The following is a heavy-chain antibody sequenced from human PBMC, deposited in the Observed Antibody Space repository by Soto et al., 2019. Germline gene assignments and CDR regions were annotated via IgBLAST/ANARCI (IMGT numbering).Heavy chain of an antibody. V-gene: IGHV3-73*01. Sequence: LRLSFAASGFTFIGSAMHWVRQASGKGLEWVGRIRSKANSYATAYAASVKGRFTISRDDSKNTAYLQMNSLKTEDTAVYYCTSLGYSYGYFINYWGQGTLVTVS. CDR3: TSLGYSYGYFINY. CDR2: IRSKANSYAT. J-gene: IGHJ4*02. D-gene: IGHD5-18*01. CDR1: GFTFIGSA.